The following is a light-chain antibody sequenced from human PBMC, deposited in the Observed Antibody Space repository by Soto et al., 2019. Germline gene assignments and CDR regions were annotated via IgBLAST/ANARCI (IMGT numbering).Light chain of an antibody. CDR2: GAS. CDR3: QQYGSSPLT. J-gene: IGKJ4*01. Sequence: EIVLTQSPATLSLSPGERATLSCRASQSVINYLAWYQQKPGQAPRLLIYGASNRATDIPDRFSGSGSGTDFTLTISRLEPADFAVYYCQQYGSSPLTFGGGTKVDI. V-gene: IGKV3-20*01. CDR1: QSVINY.